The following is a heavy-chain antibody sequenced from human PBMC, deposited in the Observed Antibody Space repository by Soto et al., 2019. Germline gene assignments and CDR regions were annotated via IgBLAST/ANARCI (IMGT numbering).Heavy chain of an antibody. CDR3: ATPAAAAGRFDP. D-gene: IGHD6-13*01. CDR1: GGSISSGGYY. Sequence: QVQLQESGPGLVKPSQTLSLTCTVSGGSISSGGYYWSWIRQHPGKGLEWIGYIYYSGSTYYNPSHKSRLTISQDTYKDHPALKLSAVPAADTAVHCCATPAAAAGRFDPLGQGTLGTVSS. V-gene: IGHV4-31*03. J-gene: IGHJ5*02. CDR2: IYYSGST.